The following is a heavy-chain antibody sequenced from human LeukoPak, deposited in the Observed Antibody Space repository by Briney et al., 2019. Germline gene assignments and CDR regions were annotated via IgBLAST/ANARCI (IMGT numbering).Heavy chain of an antibody. CDR3: ARDRDKDFGHGYFDL. V-gene: IGHV4-59*01. CDR1: GGSISSYY. Sequence: SETLSLTCTVSGGSISSYYWSWIRQPPGKGLEWIGYIYYSGSTNYNPSLKSRVTISVDTSKNQFSLKLSSVTAADTAVYYCARDRDKDFGHGYFDLWGRGTLVTVSS. D-gene: IGHD2-21*01. CDR2: IYYSGST. J-gene: IGHJ2*01.